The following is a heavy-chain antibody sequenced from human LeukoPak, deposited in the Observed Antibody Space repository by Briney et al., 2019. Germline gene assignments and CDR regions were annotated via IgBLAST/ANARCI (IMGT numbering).Heavy chain of an antibody. CDR3: VRGTDIVVVVAATPFDY. CDR1: GFTFSSYW. D-gene: IGHD2-15*01. J-gene: IGHJ4*02. Sequence: GGSLRLSCAASGFTFSSYWMSWVRQAPGKGLEWVANIKRDGSEKYYVDSVKGRFTISRDNAKNSLYLQMNSLRAEDTAVYYCVRGTDIVVVVAATPFDYWGQGTLVTVSS. V-gene: IGHV3-7*04. CDR2: IKRDGSEK.